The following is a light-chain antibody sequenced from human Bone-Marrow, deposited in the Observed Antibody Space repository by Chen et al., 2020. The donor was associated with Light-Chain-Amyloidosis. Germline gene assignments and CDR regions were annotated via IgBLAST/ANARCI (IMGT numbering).Light chain of an antibody. V-gene: IGKV3-20*01. CDR3: QQYGTSPLT. CDR1: QTISSNY. Sequence: EIVLTQSPGTLSLSPGEGANLSSRARQTISSNYLPWYQQKFGQAPRLLIYGSSSRATGIPDRFTGSGSGTDFTLTINRLEPEDFAMYYCQQYGTSPLTFGEGTKVEIK. CDR2: GSS. J-gene: IGKJ4*01.